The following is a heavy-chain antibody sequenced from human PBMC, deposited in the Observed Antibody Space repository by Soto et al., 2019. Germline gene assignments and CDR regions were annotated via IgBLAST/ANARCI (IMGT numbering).Heavy chain of an antibody. V-gene: IGHV3-30-3*01. CDR2: ISYDGSNK. J-gene: IGHJ4*02. D-gene: IGHD6-6*01. Sequence: PVGSLRLSCAASGFTFSSYAMHWVRQAPGKGLEWVAVISYDGSNKYYADSVKGRFTISRDNSKNTLYLQMNSLRAEDTAVYYCARGPRRSSSVFDYWGQGTLVTVS. CDR1: GFTFSSYA. CDR3: ARGPRRSSSVFDY.